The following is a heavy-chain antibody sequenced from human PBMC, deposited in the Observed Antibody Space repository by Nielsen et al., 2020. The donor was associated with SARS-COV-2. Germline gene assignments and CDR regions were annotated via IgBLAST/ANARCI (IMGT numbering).Heavy chain of an antibody. V-gene: IGHV3-23*01. J-gene: IGHJ4*02. D-gene: IGHD6-19*01. CDR2: ISAST. Sequence: GESLKISCVVSGFTISTYAMSWVRQAPGKGLEWVSAISASTYYADSVEGRFTISRDNSKNTLYLQMNSLRAEGTAVYYCAKRSGYTSGWYGDYWGQGTLVTVSS. CDR3: AKRSGYTSGWYGDY. CDR1: GFTISTYA.